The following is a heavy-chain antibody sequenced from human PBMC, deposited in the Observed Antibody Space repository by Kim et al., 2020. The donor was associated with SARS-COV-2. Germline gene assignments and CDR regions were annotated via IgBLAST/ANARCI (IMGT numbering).Heavy chain of an antibody. J-gene: IGHJ4*02. D-gene: IGHD3-10*01. CDR2: INHSGDYT. CDR1: GFTFTSYY. CDR3: ARGHYALGSFDY. Sequence: ASVKVSCKASGFTFTSYYIHWVLQAPGQGLEWMGMINHSGDYTQYAQKFQGRVTMTRDTSTSTVYMELSSLTSEDTAVYYCARGHYALGSFDYWGQGTLVTVSS. V-gene: IGHV1-46*01.